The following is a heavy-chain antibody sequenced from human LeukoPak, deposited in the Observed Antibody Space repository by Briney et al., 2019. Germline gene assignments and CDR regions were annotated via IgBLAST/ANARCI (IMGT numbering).Heavy chain of an antibody. CDR1: GFTFSSYA. Sequence: GGSLRLSCAASGFTFSSYAMSWVRQAPGKGLEWVSSISSSSSYIYYADSVKGRFTISRDNAKNSLYLQMNSLRAEDTAVYYCARAGSSSSLADYWGQGTLVTVSS. J-gene: IGHJ4*02. CDR3: ARAGSSSSLADY. CDR2: ISSSSSYI. D-gene: IGHD6-13*01. V-gene: IGHV3-21*01.